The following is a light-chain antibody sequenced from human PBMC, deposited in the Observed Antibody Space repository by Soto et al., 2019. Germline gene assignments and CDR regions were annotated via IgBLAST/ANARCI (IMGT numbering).Light chain of an antibody. CDR1: SSDVGGYNY. V-gene: IGLV2-8*01. Sequence: QSALTQPPSASGSPGQSVTISCTGTSSDVGGYNYVSWYQQHPGKAPKLMIYEVSKRPSGVPDRFSGSKPGNTAALTVSGLQAEDEADYYCSSYAGSTYVFGTGTKVTVL. J-gene: IGLJ1*01. CDR3: SSYAGSTYV. CDR2: EVS.